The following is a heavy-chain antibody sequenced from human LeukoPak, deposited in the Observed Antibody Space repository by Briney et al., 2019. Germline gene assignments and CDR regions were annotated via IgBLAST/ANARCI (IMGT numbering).Heavy chain of an antibody. V-gene: IGHV1-69*13. CDR3: ARSRVWSGYWGNFDY. Sequence: SVKVSCKASGGTFSSYAISWVRQAPGQGLEWMGGIIPIFGTANYAQKFQGRVTITADESTSTAYMELSSLRSEDTAVYYCARSRVWSGYWGNFDYWGQGTLVTVSS. D-gene: IGHD3-3*01. J-gene: IGHJ4*02. CDR1: GGTFSSYA. CDR2: IIPIFGTA.